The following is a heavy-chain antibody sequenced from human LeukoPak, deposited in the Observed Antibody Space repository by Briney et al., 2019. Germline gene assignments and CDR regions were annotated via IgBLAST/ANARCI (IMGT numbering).Heavy chain of an antibody. D-gene: IGHD2-15*01. CDR1: GFTFSSYG. CDR3: AKTRRAAVNWFDP. CDR2: IRYDGSNK. Sequence: PGGSLRLSCAASGFTFSSYGMHWVRQAPGKGLEWVAFIRYDGSNKYYADSVKGQFTISRDNSKNTLYLQMNSLRAEDTAVYYCAKTRRAAVNWFDPWGQGTLVTVSS. J-gene: IGHJ5*02. V-gene: IGHV3-30*02.